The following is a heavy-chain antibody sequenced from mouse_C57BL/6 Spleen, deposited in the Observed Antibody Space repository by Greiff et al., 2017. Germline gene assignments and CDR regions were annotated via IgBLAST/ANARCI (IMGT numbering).Heavy chain of an antibody. V-gene: IGHV14-4*01. Sequence: EVQLQESGAELVRPGASVKLSCTASGFNIKDDYMHWVKQRPEQGLEWIGWIDPENGDTEYASKFQGKATITADTSSNTAYLQLSSLTSEDTAVYYCTPIPVAYWGQGTLVTVSA. CDR3: TPIPVAY. D-gene: IGHD6-5*01. CDR2: IDPENGDT. CDR1: GFNIKDDY. J-gene: IGHJ3*01.